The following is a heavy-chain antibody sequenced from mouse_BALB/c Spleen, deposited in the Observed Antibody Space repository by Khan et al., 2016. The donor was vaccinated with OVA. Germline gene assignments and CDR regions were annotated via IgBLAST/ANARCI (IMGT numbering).Heavy chain of an antibody. CDR1: GFTIRGFG. CDR3: ARTSYYYFDY. D-gene: IGHD1-1*01. V-gene: IGHV5-17*02. Sequence: EVELVESGGGFVQPGGSLRLSCAASGFTIRGFGMHWVRQAPEKGLEWVACIGPDSSTIYYADTLKGRFTISRDNPTKTLFLQMTSLTSEDTAMYFCARTSYYYFDYWGQGTTLTVSS. CDR2: IGPDSSTI. J-gene: IGHJ2*01.